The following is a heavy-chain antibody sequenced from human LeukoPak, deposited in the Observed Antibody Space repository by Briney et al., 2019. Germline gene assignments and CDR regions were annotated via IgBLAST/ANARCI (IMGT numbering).Heavy chain of an antibody. Sequence: PGGSLRLSCAASGFTFSTYSMNWVRQAPGKGLEWVSSITGSSSYIYYADSVRGRFTISRDNAKNSLYLQMNSLRAEDTAVYYCARGQGYGWLDPWGQGTLVTVSS. CDR3: ARGQGYGWLDP. CDR2: ITGSSSYI. D-gene: IGHD5-18*01. V-gene: IGHV3-21*01. J-gene: IGHJ5*02. CDR1: GFTFSTYS.